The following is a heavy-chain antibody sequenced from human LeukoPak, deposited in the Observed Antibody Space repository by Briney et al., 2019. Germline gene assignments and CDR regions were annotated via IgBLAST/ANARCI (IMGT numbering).Heavy chain of an antibody. Sequence: SETLSLTCTVSGGSISSYYWSWIRQPPGKGLEWIGYIYYSGSTNYNPSLKSRVTISVDTSKNQFSLKLSSVTAADTAVYYCAREDSSSWRRRGFDYWGQGTLVTVSS. V-gene: IGHV4-59*01. CDR3: AREDSSSWRRRGFDY. CDR1: GGSISSYY. CDR2: IYYSGST. J-gene: IGHJ4*02. D-gene: IGHD6-13*01.